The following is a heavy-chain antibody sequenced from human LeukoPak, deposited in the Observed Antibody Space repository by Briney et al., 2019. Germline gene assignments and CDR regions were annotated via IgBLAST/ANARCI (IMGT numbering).Heavy chain of an antibody. CDR1: GYTFSSYA. D-gene: IGHD3/OR15-3a*01. V-gene: IGHV3-30*04. Sequence: GGSLRLSCTASGYTFSSYAMQWVRQAPGKGLEWVAVISHDGKNKFYADSVKGRFSISRDNARNTLSLEMSSLRAEDTAVYYCARGFWTGVEYWGQGALVTVSS. J-gene: IGHJ4*02. CDR3: ARGFWTGVEY. CDR2: ISHDGKNK.